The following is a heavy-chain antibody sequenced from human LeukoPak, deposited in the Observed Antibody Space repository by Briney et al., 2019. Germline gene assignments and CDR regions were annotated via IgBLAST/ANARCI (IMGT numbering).Heavy chain of an antibody. CDR1: GYTFTSYD. V-gene: IGHV1-8*01. CDR3: ARPAANYYYGMDV. D-gene: IGHD2-15*01. Sequence: ASVKVSCKASGYTFTSYDINWVRQATGQGLEWMGWMNPNSGNTGYAQKFQGRVTMTTDTSTSTAYMELRSLRSDDTAVYYCARPAANYYYGMDVWGQGTTVTVSS. CDR2: MNPNSGNT. J-gene: IGHJ6*02.